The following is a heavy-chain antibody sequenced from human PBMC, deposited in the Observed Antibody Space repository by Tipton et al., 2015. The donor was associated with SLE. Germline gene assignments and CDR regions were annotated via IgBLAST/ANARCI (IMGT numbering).Heavy chain of an antibody. J-gene: IGHJ4*02. V-gene: IGHV4-59*08. CDR3: ARVIEAAERDY. D-gene: IGHD2-15*01. Sequence: TLSLTCKVSGGSINSHYWNWIRHSPGKGLEWIGYIYYSGSTNYNPSLKSRVTISIDTSQNQFSLKLNSVTAADTAVYYCARVIEAAERDYWGRGTLVTVSS. CDR2: IYYSGST. CDR1: GGSINSHY.